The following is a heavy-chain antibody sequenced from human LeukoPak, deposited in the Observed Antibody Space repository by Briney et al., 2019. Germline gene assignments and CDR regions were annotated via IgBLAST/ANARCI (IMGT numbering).Heavy chain of an antibody. V-gene: IGHV7-4-1*02. CDR1: GYTFTSYA. CDR2: INTNTGNP. J-gene: IGHJ4*02. CDR3: ARDFLPTTVTTFDY. D-gene: IGHD4-17*01. Sequence: ASVKVSCKASGYTFTSYAMNWVRQAPGQGLEWMGWINTNTGNPTYAQGFAGRFVFSLDTSVSTAYLQISSLKAEDTAVYYCARDFLPTTVTTFDYWGQGTLVTVSS.